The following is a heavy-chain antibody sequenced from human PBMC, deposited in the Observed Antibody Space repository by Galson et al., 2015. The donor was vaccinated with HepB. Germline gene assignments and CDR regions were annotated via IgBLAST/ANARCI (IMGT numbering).Heavy chain of an antibody. V-gene: IGHV3-11*05. D-gene: IGHD4-17*01. J-gene: IGHJ5*02. CDR1: GFTFSDYY. CDR3: TRDDGDYPHH. CDR2: IGTVGTYT. Sequence: SLRLSCAASGFTFSDYYMSWVRQAPGKGLEWISYIGTVGTYTDYAESVKGRFTISRDNAKNSLYLQMNSLRAEDTAMYYCTRDDGDYPHHWGQGTLVTVSS.